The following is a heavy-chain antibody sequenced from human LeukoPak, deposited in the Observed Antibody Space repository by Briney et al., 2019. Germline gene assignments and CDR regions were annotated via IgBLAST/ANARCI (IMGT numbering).Heavy chain of an antibody. V-gene: IGHV4-61*02. CDR2: IYTSGST. Sequence: SETLSLTCTVSGGSISSGSYYWSWIRQPAGKGLEWIGRIYTSGSTNYNPSLKSRVTISVDTSKNQFSLKLSSVTAADTAVYYCARAVGSGSSYYYYYMDVWGKGTTVTISS. D-gene: IGHD3-10*01. CDR3: ARAVGSGSSYYYYYMDV. J-gene: IGHJ6*03. CDR1: GGSISSGSYY.